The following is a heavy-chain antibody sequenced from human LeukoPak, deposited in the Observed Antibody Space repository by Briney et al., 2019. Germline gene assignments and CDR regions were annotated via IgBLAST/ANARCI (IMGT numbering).Heavy chain of an antibody. CDR2: ISSSGSTI. J-gene: IGHJ4*02. V-gene: IGHV3-48*03. Sequence: GGSLRLSCAASGFTFSSYDMNWVRQAPGKGLEWVSFISSSGSTIYYADSVKGRFTISRDNAKNSLYLQMNSLRAEDTAIYYCARAGRYFDYWGQGTLVTVSS. CDR1: GFTFSSYD. CDR3: ARAGRYFDY.